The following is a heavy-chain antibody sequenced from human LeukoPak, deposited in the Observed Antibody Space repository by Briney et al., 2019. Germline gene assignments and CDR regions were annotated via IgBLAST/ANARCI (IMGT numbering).Heavy chain of an antibody. CDR3: SRASGNKLLRY. D-gene: IGHD2-21*02. CDR2: IKEDGSER. J-gene: IGHJ4*02. V-gene: IGHV3-7*04. CDR1: GFNFGDYW. Sequence: GGSLRLSCAGSGFNFGDYWMTWVRQAPGRGLQWVGNIKEDGSERYYVDSVEGRFNISRDNAKNSVLDNLRVEDSGVYFCSRASGNKLLRYWGQGTRVTVSS.